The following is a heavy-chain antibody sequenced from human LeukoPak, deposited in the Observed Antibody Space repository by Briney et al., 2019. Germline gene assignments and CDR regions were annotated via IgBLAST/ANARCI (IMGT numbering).Heavy chain of an antibody. CDR3: ARRPVGYCSSTSCHGAFDI. Sequence: ASVKVSCKTSGGTFNNSAISWVRQAPGQGLEWMGWISAYNGNTNYAQKLQGRVTMTTDTSTSTAYMELRSLRSDDTAVYYCARRPVGYCSSTSCHGAFDIWGQGTMVTVSS. CDR1: GGTFNNSA. J-gene: IGHJ3*02. V-gene: IGHV1-18*01. D-gene: IGHD2-2*01. CDR2: ISAYNGNT.